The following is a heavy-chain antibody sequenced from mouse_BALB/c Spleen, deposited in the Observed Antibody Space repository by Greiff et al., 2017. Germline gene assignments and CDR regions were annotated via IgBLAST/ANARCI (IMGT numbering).Heavy chain of an antibody. J-gene: IGHJ2*01. D-gene: IGHD2-2*01. Sequence: VQLQQPGAELVRPGASVKLSCKASGYTFTSYWINWVKQRPGQGLEWIGNIYPSDSYTNYNQKFKDKATLTVDKSSSTAYMQLSSPTSEDSAVYYCTRSGYESYFDYWGQGTTLTVSS. CDR3: TRSGYESYFDY. CDR1: GYTFTSYW. CDR2: IYPSDSYT. V-gene: IGHV1-69*02.